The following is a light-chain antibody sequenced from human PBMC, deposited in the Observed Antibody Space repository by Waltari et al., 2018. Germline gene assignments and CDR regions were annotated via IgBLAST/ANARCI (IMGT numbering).Light chain of an antibody. J-gene: IGLJ1*01. Sequence: QSSLTQPRSVSVSPGQSVTISRSGTSSDVGAYNYVSWYQQHPGKAPKLMIYDVTKRPSGVPDRFSGSKSGNTASLTISGLQTEDEADYYCCSYADTYVFGTGTKVTVL. CDR2: DVT. CDR3: CSYADTYV. CDR1: SSDVGAYNY. V-gene: IGLV2-11*01.